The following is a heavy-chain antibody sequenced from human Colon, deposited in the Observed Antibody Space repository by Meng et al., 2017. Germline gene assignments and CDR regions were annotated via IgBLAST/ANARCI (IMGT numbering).Heavy chain of an antibody. CDR2: IWYGGSNK. CDR1: GFTFSSYG. D-gene: IGHD3-22*01. CDR3: ARAQYYYDSSGYWTPYYFDY. Sequence: GESLKISCAASGFTFSSYGMHWVRQAPGKGLEWVAVIWYGGSNKYYADSVKGRFTISRDNSKNTLYLQMNSLRAEDTAVYYCARAQYYYDSSGYWTPYYFDYWGQGTLVTVSS. J-gene: IGHJ4*02. V-gene: IGHV3-33*01.